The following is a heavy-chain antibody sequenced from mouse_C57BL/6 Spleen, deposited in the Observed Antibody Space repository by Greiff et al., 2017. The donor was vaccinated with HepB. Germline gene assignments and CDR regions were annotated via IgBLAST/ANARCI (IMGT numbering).Heavy chain of an antibody. J-gene: IGHJ2*01. Sequence: VQLQQPGAELVRPGSSVKLSCKASGYTFTSYWMHWVKQRPIQGLEWIGNIDPSDSETHYNQKFKDKATLTVDKSSSTAYMQLSSLTSEDSAVYFCARWNYPSYFDYWGQGTTLTVSS. CDR1: GYTFTSYW. D-gene: IGHD2-1*01. CDR3: ARWNYPSYFDY. V-gene: IGHV1-52*01. CDR2: IDPSDSET.